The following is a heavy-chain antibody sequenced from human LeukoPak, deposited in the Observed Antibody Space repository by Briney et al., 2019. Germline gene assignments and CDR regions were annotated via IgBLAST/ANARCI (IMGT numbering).Heavy chain of an antibody. J-gene: IGHJ3*02. CDR2: INHSGST. D-gene: IGHD2-15*01. Sequence: PSETLSLTCAVYGGSFSGYYWSWIRQPPGKGLEWIGEINHSGSTNYNPSLKSRVTISVDTSKNQFSLKLSSVTAADTAVYYCASYCSSGSCYSSAFDIWGQGTMVTVSS. V-gene: IGHV4-34*01. CDR1: GGSFSGYY. CDR3: ASYCSSGSCYSSAFDI.